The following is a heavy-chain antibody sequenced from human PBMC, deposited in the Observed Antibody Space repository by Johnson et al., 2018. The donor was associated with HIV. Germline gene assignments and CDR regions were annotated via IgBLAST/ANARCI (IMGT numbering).Heavy chain of an antibody. Sequence: VQLVESGGGLVQPGGSLRLSCAASGFTVSSYYMSWVRQAPGKGLEWVSVLFSGGSTYYADSVKGRFTISRDNSKNTLYLQMNSLRAEDTAVYYCARAYYDSSGYYPHAFHVWGQGTMVTVSS. CDR2: LFSGGST. J-gene: IGHJ3*01. CDR1: GFTVSSYY. CDR3: ARAYYDSSGYYPHAFHV. V-gene: IGHV3-66*02. D-gene: IGHD3-22*01.